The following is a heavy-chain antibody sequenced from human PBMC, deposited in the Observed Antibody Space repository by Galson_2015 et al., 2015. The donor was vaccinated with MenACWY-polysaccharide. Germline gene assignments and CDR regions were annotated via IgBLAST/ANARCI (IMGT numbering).Heavy chain of an antibody. V-gene: IGHV3-11*01. CDR2: ISGTSSTI. CDR3: ARFYDFWSGYYVDY. CDR1: GFSFRDYY. J-gene: IGHJ4*02. D-gene: IGHD3-3*01. Sequence: LRLSCAASGFSFRDYYMSWIRQAPGKGLEWVSYISGTSSTIHYSESVEGQFTISRDNAKNSLFLEMNSLRVEDTAVYFCARFYDFWSGYYVDYWGQGTVVTVSS.